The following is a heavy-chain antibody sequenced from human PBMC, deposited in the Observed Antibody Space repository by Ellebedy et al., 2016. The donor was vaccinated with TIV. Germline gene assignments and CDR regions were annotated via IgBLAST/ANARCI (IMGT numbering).Heavy chain of an antibody. J-gene: IGHJ6*02. D-gene: IGHD1-26*01. CDR2: ISAHNGNT. V-gene: IGHV1-18*01. CDR1: GYTFSSYG. CDR3: ARSSGSYRNRYYYYGMDV. Sequence: AASVKVSCKASGYTFSSYGIGWVRQAPGQGLEWMGWISAHNGNTNYAQKLQGRVTLTTDTSTGTAYMELRSLGSDDTAVYYCARSSGSYRNRYYYYGMDVWGQGTTVTVSS.